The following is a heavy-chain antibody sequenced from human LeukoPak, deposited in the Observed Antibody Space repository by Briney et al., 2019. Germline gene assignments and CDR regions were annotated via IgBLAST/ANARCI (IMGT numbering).Heavy chain of an antibody. CDR3: AREVSGWPHFDY. Sequence: PSETLSLTCAVYGGSFSGYYWTWIRQPPGKGLEWIGEMNHSGSANYNPSLKSRVTMSVDTSKNQFSLKLNSVTAADTAVYYCAREVSGWPHFDYWGQGTLVTVSS. CDR2: MNHSGSA. V-gene: IGHV4-34*01. J-gene: IGHJ4*02. D-gene: IGHD5-24*01. CDR1: GGSFSGYY.